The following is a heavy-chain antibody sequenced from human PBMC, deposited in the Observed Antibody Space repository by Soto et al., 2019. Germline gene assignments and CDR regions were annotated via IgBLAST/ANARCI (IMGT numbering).Heavy chain of an antibody. J-gene: IGHJ5*02. V-gene: IGHV4-59*01. CDR3: ARVKRSTSRLDP. Sequence: SETLSLTCSVSGGSIGSYYWSWIRQPPGKGLEWIGYIYYSGSTNYNPSLKSRVTISVDTSKNQFSLKLTSVTPADTAIYYCARVKRSTSRLDPWGQGTLVTVSS. CDR1: GGSIGSYY. D-gene: IGHD1-26*01. CDR2: IYYSGST.